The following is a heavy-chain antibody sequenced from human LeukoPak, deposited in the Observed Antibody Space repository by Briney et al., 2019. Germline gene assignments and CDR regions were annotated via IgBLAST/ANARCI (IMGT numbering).Heavy chain of an antibody. CDR3: ARHDYGDYGPFDC. CDR2: IYCSGST. CDR1: GGSVGSGDYY. J-gene: IGHJ4*02. Sequence: PSETLSLTCTGSGGSVGSGDYYRGWIRQPPGKGLEWIGTIYCSGSTYYNTSLKRLVTISVNMSNNQVSLKLNSVTAADTAVYFCARHDYGDYGPFDCWGQGTLVTVSS. V-gene: IGHV4-39*01. D-gene: IGHD4-17*01.